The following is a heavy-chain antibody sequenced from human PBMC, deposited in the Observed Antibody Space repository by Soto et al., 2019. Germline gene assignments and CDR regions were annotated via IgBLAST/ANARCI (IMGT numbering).Heavy chain of an antibody. CDR1: GFTFSSYA. J-gene: IGHJ4*02. Sequence: QVQLVESGGGVVQPGRSLRLSCAASGFTFSSYAMHWVRQAPGKELEWVAVISYDGSNKYYADSVKGRFTISRDNSKNTLYLQMNSLRAEDTAVYYCARDGFRAGVAGGGLDYWGQGTLVTVSS. V-gene: IGHV3-30-3*01. CDR2: ISYDGSNK. CDR3: ARDGFRAGVAGGGLDY. D-gene: IGHD3-10*01.